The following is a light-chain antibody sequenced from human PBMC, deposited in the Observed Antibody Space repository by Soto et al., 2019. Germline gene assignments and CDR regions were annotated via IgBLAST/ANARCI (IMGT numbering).Light chain of an antibody. J-gene: IGLJ2*01. CDR3: QVWDSSSDHVV. CDR1: NIGSKS. V-gene: IGLV3-21*04. CDR2: YER. Sequence: SSELTQPPSVSVAPGKTARITCGGTNIGSKSVHWYQQKPGQAPVMVIYYERDRPSGIPERFSGSNSGNTATLTISRVEAGDEADDYCQVWDSSSDHVVFGGGTKLTVL.